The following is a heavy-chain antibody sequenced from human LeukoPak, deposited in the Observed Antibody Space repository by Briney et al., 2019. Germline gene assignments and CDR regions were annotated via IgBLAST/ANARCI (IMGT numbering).Heavy chain of an antibody. CDR1: GYTFTTYY. J-gene: IGHJ4*02. CDR2: INPSGGST. V-gene: IGHV1-46*01. Sequence: ASVKVSCKASGYTFTTYYMHWVRQAPGQGLEWMGTINPSGGSTSYAQKLQGRVTMTRDTSTSTVYMELNSLRSEDTAMYYCARDIAYYDISSPENWGQGTLVTVSS. D-gene: IGHD3-9*01. CDR3: ARDIAYYDISSPEN.